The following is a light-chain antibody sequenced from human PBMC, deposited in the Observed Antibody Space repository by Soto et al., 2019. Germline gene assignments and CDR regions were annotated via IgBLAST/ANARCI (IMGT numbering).Light chain of an antibody. J-gene: IGKJ1*01. Sequence: IVMTQSAATLSVSPGERATRSCRASQSVNSKLAWYQQKPGQAPRLLIYGASTRATGIPARFSGSGSGTEFTLTISSLQSEDFAVYYCQQYNDWPPWTFGQGTKVDIK. CDR2: GAS. V-gene: IGKV3-15*01. CDR3: QQYNDWPPWT. CDR1: QSVNSK.